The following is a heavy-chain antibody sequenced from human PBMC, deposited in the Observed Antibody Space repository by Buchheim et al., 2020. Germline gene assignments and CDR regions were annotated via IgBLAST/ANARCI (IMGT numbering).Heavy chain of an antibody. CDR1: GFTFSTYG. J-gene: IGHJ4*02. Sequence: QVQLVESGGGVVQPGRSLRLSCSVSGFTFSTYGMHWVRQAPGKGLEWVAVISNDGSDKYYADSVKGRFTISRDNSKNMLYLQMNGLRAEDTAVYYCAGGVTSAPLQFVDFWGQGTL. CDR2: ISNDGSDK. CDR3: AGGVTSAPLQFVDF. D-gene: IGHD3-3*01. V-gene: IGHV3-30*03.